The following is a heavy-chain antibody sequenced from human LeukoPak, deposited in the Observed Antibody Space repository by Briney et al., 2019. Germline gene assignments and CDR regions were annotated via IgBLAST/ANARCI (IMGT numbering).Heavy chain of an antibody. V-gene: IGHV3-23*01. D-gene: IGHD1-26*01. Sequence: PGGSLRLSCAASGFTFITYAMSWVRQAPGKGLEWVSGISGSGTGGRTYYADSVKGRFTISRDNSKNTLYLQMNSLRAEDTAVYYCAEAGSIRFDYWGQGTLVTVSS. CDR2: ISGSGTGGRT. CDR1: GFTFITYA. J-gene: IGHJ4*02. CDR3: AEAGSIRFDY.